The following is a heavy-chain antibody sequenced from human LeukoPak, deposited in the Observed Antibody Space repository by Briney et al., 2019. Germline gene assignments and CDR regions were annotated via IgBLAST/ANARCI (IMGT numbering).Heavy chain of an antibody. Sequence: GGSLRLSCAASGFTFSSYAMSWVRQAPGKGLEWVAVISYDGSNKYYADSVKGRFTISRDNSKNTLYLQMNSLRAEDTAVYYCARGGLDAFDIWGQGTMVTVSS. CDR2: ISYDGSNK. V-gene: IGHV3-30-3*01. J-gene: IGHJ3*02. CDR1: GFTFSSYA. CDR3: ARGGLDAFDI.